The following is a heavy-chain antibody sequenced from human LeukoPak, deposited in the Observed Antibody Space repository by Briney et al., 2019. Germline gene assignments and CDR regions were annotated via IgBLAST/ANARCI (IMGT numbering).Heavy chain of an antibody. CDR2: IYTSGST. CDR1: GGSISSGSYY. Sequence: SETLSLTCTVSGGSISSGSYYWSWIRQPAGKGREWIGRIYTSGSTNYNPSLKSRVTISVDTSKNQFSLKLSSVTAEDTAVYYCARDPNYCSSTSCYEWDYYMDVWGKGTTVTVSS. V-gene: IGHV4-61*02. D-gene: IGHD2-2*01. J-gene: IGHJ6*03. CDR3: ARDPNYCSSTSCYEWDYYMDV.